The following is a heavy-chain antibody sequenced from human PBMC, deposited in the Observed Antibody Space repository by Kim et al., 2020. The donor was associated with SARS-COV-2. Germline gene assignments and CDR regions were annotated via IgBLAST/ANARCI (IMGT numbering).Heavy chain of an antibody. J-gene: IGHJ4*02. CDR1: GGSFSGYY. Sequence: SETLSLTCAVYGGSFSGYYWSWIRQPPGKGLEWIGEINHSGSTNYNPSLKSRVTISVDTSKNQFSLKLSSVTAADTAVYYCARGSPASYGYSYGSKFDYWGQGTLVTVSS. V-gene: IGHV4-34*01. CDR2: INHSGST. D-gene: IGHD5-18*01. CDR3: ARGSPASYGYSYGSKFDY.